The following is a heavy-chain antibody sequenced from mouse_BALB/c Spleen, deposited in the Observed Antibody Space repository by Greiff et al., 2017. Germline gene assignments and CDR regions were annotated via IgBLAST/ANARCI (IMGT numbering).Heavy chain of an antibody. Sequence: VQLQQSGAELARPGASVKLSCKASGYTFTSYWMQWVKQRPGQGLEWIGAIYPGDGDTRYTQKFKGKATLTADKSSSTAYMQLSSLASEDSAVYYCARSLRRFDYWGQGTTLTVSS. D-gene: IGHD1-2*01. CDR1: GYTFTSYW. CDR2: IYPGDGDT. J-gene: IGHJ2*01. CDR3: ARSLRRFDY. V-gene: IGHV1-87*01.